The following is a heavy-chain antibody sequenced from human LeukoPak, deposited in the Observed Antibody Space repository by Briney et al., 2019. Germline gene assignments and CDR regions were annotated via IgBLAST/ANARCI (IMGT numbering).Heavy chain of an antibody. J-gene: IGHJ4*02. D-gene: IGHD5-18*01. CDR1: GYTFTSYD. Sequence: ASVKVSCKTSGYTFTSYDLNWVRQATGQGLEWMGIINPSDGSTTYAQKFQGRVTMTRDMSTSTVYMELSSLRSEDTAVYYCAKGYSYGLFDYWGQGTLVTVSS. V-gene: IGHV1-46*01. CDR2: INPSDGST. CDR3: AKGYSYGLFDY.